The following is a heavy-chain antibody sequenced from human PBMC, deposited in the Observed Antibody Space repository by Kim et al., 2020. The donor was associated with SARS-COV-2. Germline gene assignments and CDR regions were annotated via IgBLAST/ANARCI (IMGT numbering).Heavy chain of an antibody. CDR2: ISGGGGRT. CDR1: GFTFSNYA. Sequence: GGSLRLSCAASGFTFSNYAMNWVRQAPGKGLEWVSVISGGGGRTYYADSVEGRFTMSRDNSKNTLYLQMNSLRAEDTAVYYCAKDLYYALAAGTYFDYWGQGTLVTVSS. V-gene: IGHV3-23*01. CDR3: AKDLYYALAAGTYFDY. J-gene: IGHJ4*02. D-gene: IGHD6-13*01.